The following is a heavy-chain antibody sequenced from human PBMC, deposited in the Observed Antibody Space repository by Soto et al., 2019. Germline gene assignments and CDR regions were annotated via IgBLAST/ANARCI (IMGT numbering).Heavy chain of an antibody. J-gene: IGHJ4*02. CDR2: IDPSDSYT. D-gene: IGHD3-22*01. CDR1: GYSFTSYW. CDR3: ARLNYYDSSGYSTGNAIY. Sequence: PGESLKISCKGSGYSFTSYWISWVRQMPGKGLEWMGRIDPSDSYTNYSPSFQGHVTISADKSISTAYLQWSSLKASDTAMYYCARLNYYDSSGYSTGNAIYWGQGTLVTVSS. V-gene: IGHV5-10-1*01.